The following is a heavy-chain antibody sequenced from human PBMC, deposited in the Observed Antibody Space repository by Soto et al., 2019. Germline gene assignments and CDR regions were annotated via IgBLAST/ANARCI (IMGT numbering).Heavy chain of an antibody. CDR2: INPNSGGT. V-gene: IGHV1-2*04. CDR3: AREYDILTGYPGPYYYGMDV. CDR1: GYTFTGYY. Sequence: ASVKVSCKASGYTFTGYYMHWVRQAPGQGLEWKGWINPNSGGTNYAQKFQGWVTMTRDTSISTAYMELSRLRSDDTAVYYCAREYDILTGYPGPYYYGMDVWGQGTTVTVSS. J-gene: IGHJ6*02. D-gene: IGHD3-9*01.